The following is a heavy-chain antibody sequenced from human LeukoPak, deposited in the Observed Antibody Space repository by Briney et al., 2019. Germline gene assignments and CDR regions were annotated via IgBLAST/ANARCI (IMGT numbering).Heavy chain of an antibody. Sequence: ASVKVSCKASGYTITSYAMHWVRQAPGQRLEWMAWINGGNGNTKYSQKFQGRVTITRDTSASTVYMELSSLRSEDTAAYYCARVGPDSYYYYYYMDVWGKGTTVTVSS. CDR2: INGGNGNT. CDR3: ARVGPDSYYYYYYMDV. CDR1: GYTITSYA. D-gene: IGHD1-26*01. V-gene: IGHV1-3*01. J-gene: IGHJ6*03.